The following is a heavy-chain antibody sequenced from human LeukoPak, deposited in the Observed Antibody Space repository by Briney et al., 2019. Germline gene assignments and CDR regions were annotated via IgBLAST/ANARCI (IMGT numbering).Heavy chain of an antibody. CDR1: GGSISSGGNY. Sequence: SETLSLTCTVSGGSISSGGNYWSWIRQHPGKGLEWIGYIYHSGSTYYNPSLKSRVTISVDTSKNQFSLKLSSVTVADTAVYYCARDRRDRPRAFEIWGQGTMVTVSS. D-gene: IGHD3-22*01. CDR2: IYHSGST. J-gene: IGHJ3*02. CDR3: ARDRRDRPRAFEI. V-gene: IGHV4-31*03.